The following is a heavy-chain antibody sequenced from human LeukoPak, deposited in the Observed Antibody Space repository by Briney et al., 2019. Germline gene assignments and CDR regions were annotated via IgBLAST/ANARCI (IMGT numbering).Heavy chain of an antibody. CDR1: GYTFTGYY. CDR2: INPNSGGT. Sequence: ASVKVSCKASGYTFTGYYMHWVRQAPGQGLEWMGWINPNSGGTNYAQKSQGRVTMTRDTSISTAYMELSRLRSDDTAVYYCARDFGGSYSDYYYGMDVWGQGTTVTVSS. CDR3: ARDFGGSYSDYYYGMDV. D-gene: IGHD1-26*01. J-gene: IGHJ6*02. V-gene: IGHV1-2*02.